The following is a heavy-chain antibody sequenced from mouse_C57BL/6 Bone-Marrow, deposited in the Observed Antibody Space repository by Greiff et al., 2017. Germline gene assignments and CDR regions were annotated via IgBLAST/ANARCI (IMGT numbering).Heavy chain of an antibody. CDR3: ARWGYPWFAY. J-gene: IGHJ3*01. CDR1: GYTFTSYW. CDR2: IDPSDSYT. V-gene: IGHV1-50*01. Sequence: QVQLQQPGAELVKPGASVKLSCKASGYTFTSYWMQWVKQRPGQGLEWIGEIDPSDSYTNYNQKFKGKATLTVDTSSSTAYMQRSSLTSEDSAVYYCARWGYPWFAYWGQGTRVTVSA.